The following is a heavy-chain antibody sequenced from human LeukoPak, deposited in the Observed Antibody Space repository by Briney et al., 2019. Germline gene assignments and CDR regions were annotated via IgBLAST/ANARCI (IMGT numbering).Heavy chain of an antibody. CDR2: IYDSGST. Sequence: SETLSLTCAVSGGSVSSSGYSWSWIRQPPGKGLEWIGYIYDSGSTYYNPSLKSRVTISLDRSKNQFSLNLNSVTAADTAVYYCARYGGSGTYYFDYWGQGTLVTVSS. CDR3: ARYGGSGTYYFDY. D-gene: IGHD3-10*01. V-gene: IGHV4-30-2*01. CDR1: GGSVSSSGYS. J-gene: IGHJ4*02.